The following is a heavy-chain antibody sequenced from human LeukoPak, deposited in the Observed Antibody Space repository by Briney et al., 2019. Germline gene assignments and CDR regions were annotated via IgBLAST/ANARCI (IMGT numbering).Heavy chain of an antibody. V-gene: IGHV4-39*07. D-gene: IGHD3-22*01. CDR3: AADRTGLAFDI. CDR1: GGSISSSSYY. Sequence: SETLSLTCTVSGGSISSSSYYWGWIRQPPGKGLEWIGSIYYSGSTYYTPSLKSRVTISVDTSKNQFSLKLSSVTAADTAVYYCAADRTGLAFDIWGQGTTVTVSS. J-gene: IGHJ3*02. CDR2: IYYSGST.